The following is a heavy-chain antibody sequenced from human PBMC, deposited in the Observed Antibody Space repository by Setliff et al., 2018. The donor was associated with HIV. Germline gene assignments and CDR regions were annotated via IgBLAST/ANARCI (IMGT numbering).Heavy chain of an antibody. D-gene: IGHD1-1*01. J-gene: IGHJ3*02. CDR1: GGSMSRVY. CDR2: VSASGTT. V-gene: IGHV4-4*08. CDR3: AKEGSWNDDSGAFNI. Sequence: ASETLSLTCSVSGGSMSRVYWTWIRQPPGKGLEWIGYVSASGTTKYNPSVQSRVTVSGDSSKNQFSLRLSSVTAADTAVYYCAKEGSWNDDSGAFNIWGQGTMVTVSS.